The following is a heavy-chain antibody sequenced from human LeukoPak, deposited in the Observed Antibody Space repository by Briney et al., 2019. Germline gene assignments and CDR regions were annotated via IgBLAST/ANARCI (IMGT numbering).Heavy chain of an antibody. CDR2: IKQDGSET. D-gene: IGHD6-6*01. CDR3: AKGRAAHLFDY. J-gene: IGHJ4*02. V-gene: IGHV3-7*01. Sequence: PGGSLRLSCAASGFTYTTHWLIWVRQAPGKGLEWVANIKQDGSETYYVDSVKGRFTISRDNAKNSLYLQMNSLRAEATAIYYCAKGRAAHLFDYWGQGIVVTVSS. CDR1: GFTYTTHW.